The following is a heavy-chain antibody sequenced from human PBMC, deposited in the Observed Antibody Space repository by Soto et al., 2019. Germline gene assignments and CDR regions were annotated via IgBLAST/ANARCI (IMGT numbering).Heavy chain of an antibody. J-gene: IGHJ4*02. CDR3: ASVNSGSYHHGLFDY. CDR1: GYTFTAHY. D-gene: IGHD1-26*01. CDR2: INPNSGDT. Sequence: ASVEVSCKASGYTFTAHYMNWVLQAPGQGLEWMGWINPNSGDTKYVEKFQGRVTMTRDTSISTAYMELSSLRSDDTAVYYCASVNSGSYHHGLFDYWGQGALVTVSS. V-gene: IGHV1-2*02.